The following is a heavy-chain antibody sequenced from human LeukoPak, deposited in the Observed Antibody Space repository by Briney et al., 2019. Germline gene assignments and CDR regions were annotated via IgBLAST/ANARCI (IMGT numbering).Heavy chain of an antibody. D-gene: IGHD4-17*01. CDR2: VYYSGVT. V-gene: IGHV4-59*08. CDR3: ARRGDYEFDS. Sequence: PSETLSLTCTVPGGSITTYYWTWLRQPPGKALEWIGFVYYSGVTKYNPSLESRVTISLDASKNQFSLKLNSVTAADTAVYYCARRGDYEFDSWGQGTLVTVSS. CDR1: GGSITTYY. J-gene: IGHJ4*02.